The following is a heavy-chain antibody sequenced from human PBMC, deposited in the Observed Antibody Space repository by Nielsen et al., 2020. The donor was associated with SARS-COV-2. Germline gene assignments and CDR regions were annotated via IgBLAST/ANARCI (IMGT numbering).Heavy chain of an antibody. CDR2: IYYSGST. CDR1: GGSISSGGYY. Sequence: SETLSLTCTVSGGSISSGGYYWSWIRQHPGKGLEWIGYIYYSGSTYYNPSLKSRVTISVDTSKNQFSLKLSSVTAADTAVYYCARQGLYYYYGMDVWGQGTTVTVSS. J-gene: IGHJ6*02. CDR3: ARQGLYYYYGMDV. V-gene: IGHV4-31*03.